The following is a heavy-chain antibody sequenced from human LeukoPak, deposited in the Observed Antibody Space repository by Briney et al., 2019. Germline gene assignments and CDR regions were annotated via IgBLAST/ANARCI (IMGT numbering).Heavy chain of an antibody. CDR1: GFTFNNYD. D-gene: IGHD4-17*01. CDR2: IGTGTDT. CDR3: ARDRRADYGRNDDAFDI. J-gene: IGHJ3*02. V-gene: IGHV3-13*01. Sequence: GGSLRLPCAASGFTFNNYDMHWVRQATGKGLEWVSHIGTGTDTHYSDSVKGRFTISRENAKNSLYLQMNSLRAGDTAVYYCARDRRADYGRNDDAFDIWGQGTIVTVSS.